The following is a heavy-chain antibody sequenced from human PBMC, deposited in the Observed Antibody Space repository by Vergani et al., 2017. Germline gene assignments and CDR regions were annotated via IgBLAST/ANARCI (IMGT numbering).Heavy chain of an antibody. Sequence: QVQLQESGPGLVKPSETLPLTCTVSGGSISSYYWSWIRQPPGKGLEWIGYIYYSGSTNYNPSLKSRVTISVDTSKNQFSLKLSSVTAADTAVYYCASSERWLPYFDYWGQGTLVTVSS. J-gene: IGHJ4*02. D-gene: IGHD5-24*01. V-gene: IGHV4-59*01. CDR2: IYYSGST. CDR1: GGSISSYY. CDR3: ASSERWLPYFDY.